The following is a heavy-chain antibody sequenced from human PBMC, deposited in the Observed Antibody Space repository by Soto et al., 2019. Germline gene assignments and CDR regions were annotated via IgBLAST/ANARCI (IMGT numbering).Heavy chain of an antibody. CDR1: GFTFSSYG. V-gene: IGHV3-23*01. Sequence: EMQLLESGGGLVQPGGSLRLSCVASGFTFSSYGMSWIRQAPGKGLEWVAGISGISGRTDYAESVKGRFTISRDNSNNILYLQLNRLSAEETAIYYCAQQLKYSAYYYPMVVWGQGATVSVSS. D-gene: IGHD5-18*01. J-gene: IGHJ6*02. CDR2: ISGISGRT. CDR3: AQQLKYSAYYYPMVV.